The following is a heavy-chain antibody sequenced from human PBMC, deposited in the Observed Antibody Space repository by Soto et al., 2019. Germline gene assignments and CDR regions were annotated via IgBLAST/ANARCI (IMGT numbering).Heavy chain of an antibody. D-gene: IGHD4-17*01. CDR3: AKLPWADYGGIFDP. CDR1: GYTFASYG. Sequence: ASVKVSCKASGYTFASYGISWLRQAPGQGLEWLGWVSTYSPKTVYAQKFQGRVTMTTDTSTTTAYMELTSLTSNDTAVYYCAKLPWADYGGIFDPWGQGTLVTVSS. J-gene: IGHJ5*02. CDR2: VSTYSPKT. V-gene: IGHV1-18*01.